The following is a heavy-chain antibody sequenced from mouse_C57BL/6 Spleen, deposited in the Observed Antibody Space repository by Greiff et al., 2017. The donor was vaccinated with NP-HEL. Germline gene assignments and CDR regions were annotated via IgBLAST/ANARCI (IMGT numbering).Heavy chain of an antibody. Sequence: EVKVVESGGGLVKPGGSLKLSCAASGFTFSSYAMSWVRQTPEKRLEWVATISDGGSYTYYPDNVKGRFTISRDNAKNNLYLQMSHLKSEDTAMYYCARGGIYYGYDEYYFDYWGQGTTLTVSS. V-gene: IGHV5-4*03. D-gene: IGHD2-2*01. CDR2: ISDGGSYT. CDR3: ARGGIYYGYDEYYFDY. J-gene: IGHJ2*01. CDR1: GFTFSSYA.